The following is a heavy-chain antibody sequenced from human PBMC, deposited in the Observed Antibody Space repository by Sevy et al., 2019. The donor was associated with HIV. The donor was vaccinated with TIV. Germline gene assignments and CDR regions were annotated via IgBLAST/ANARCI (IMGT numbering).Heavy chain of an antibody. CDR2: IKQDGSEK. Sequence: GGSLRLSCAASGFIFSNFAMHWVRQAPGKGLEWVANIKQDGSEKYYVDSVKGRFTISRDNAKNSLSLQMNSLRAGDTAMYYCARDKGQGWFDPWGQGTLVTVSS. V-gene: IGHV3-7*01. CDR1: GFIFSNFA. CDR3: ARDKGQGWFDP. J-gene: IGHJ5*02.